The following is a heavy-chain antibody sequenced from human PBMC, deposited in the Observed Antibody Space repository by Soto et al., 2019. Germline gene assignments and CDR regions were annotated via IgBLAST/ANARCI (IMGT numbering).Heavy chain of an antibody. Sequence: GGSLRLSCAASGFTFSSYGMHWVRQAPGKGLERVAVIWDDGSNKYYADSVKGRFTISRDNSKNTLYLQMNSLRAEDTAVYYCARVMGSGYWLRGYFDYWGQGTLVTVSS. CDR1: GFTFSSYG. V-gene: IGHV3-33*01. CDR2: IWDDGSNK. CDR3: ARVMGSGYWLRGYFDY. D-gene: IGHD3-3*01. J-gene: IGHJ4*02.